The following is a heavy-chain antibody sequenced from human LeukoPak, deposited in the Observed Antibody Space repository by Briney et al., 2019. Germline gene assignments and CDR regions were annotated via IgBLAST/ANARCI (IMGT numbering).Heavy chain of an antibody. V-gene: IGHV1-18*01. CDR3: ARIVFYYYYMEV. J-gene: IGHJ6*03. CDR2: ISAYNGNT. Sequence: ASVKVSCKASGYTFSSYGISWVRQAPGQGLEWMGWISAYNGNTNYAQKLQGRVTMTTDTSTSTAYMELRSLRSDDTAVYYCARIVFYYYYMEVWGKGTTVTVSS. D-gene: IGHD2-15*01. CDR1: GYTFSSYG.